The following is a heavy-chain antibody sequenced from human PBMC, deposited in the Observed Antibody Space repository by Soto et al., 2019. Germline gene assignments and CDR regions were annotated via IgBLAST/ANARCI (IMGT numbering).Heavy chain of an antibody. Sequence: GGSLRLSCAASGFTFSSYGMHWVRQAPGKGLERVAVISYDGSNKYYADSGKGRFTIYRGNSKNTLYMQMNSLRAEDTTVYYCPKVRIPGETDIVVFPAAMRPYYYYGMDVWGQGTTVTVSS. D-gene: IGHD2-2*01. V-gene: IGHV3-30*18. J-gene: IGHJ6*02. CDR1: GFTFSSYG. CDR3: PKVRIPGETDIVVFPAAMRPYYYYGMDV. CDR2: ISYDGSNK.